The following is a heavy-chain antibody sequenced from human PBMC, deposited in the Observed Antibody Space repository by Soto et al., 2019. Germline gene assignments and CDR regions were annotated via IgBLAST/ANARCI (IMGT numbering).Heavy chain of an antibody. CDR1: GASLSSDAYY. J-gene: IGHJ3*02. CDR3: ARGGRRGDVFDI. CDR2: IYYSGAT. Sequence: QVQLQESGPGLVKPSQTLSLTCTVSGASLSSDAYYWSWIRQHPVKGLEWIGYIYYSGATYYNPYIESRVTISLDTPKNHFSLRLSSVSASDTAVYYCARGGRRGDVFDIWGQGTMVTVSS. V-gene: IGHV4-31*03. D-gene: IGHD1-1*01.